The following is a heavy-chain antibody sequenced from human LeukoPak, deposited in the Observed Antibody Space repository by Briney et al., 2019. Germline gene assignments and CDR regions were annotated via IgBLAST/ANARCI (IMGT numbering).Heavy chain of an antibody. CDR1: GFTFSRHW. CDR2: IKEDGREK. CDR3: ARDPGYSYGLDY. Sequence: GGSLRLSCAASGFTFSRHWMSWVRQAPGKGLEWVANIKEDGREKKYVDSVKDRFTISRDNTKNSVYLQMNSLRAEDTAVYYCARDPGYSYGLDYWGQGTLVTVSS. V-gene: IGHV3-7*01. D-gene: IGHD5-18*01. J-gene: IGHJ4*02.